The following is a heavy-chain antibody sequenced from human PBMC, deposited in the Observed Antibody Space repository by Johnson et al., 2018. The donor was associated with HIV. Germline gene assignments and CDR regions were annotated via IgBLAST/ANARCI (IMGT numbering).Heavy chain of an antibody. CDR3: AKSGYSGSYDRMGAFDI. J-gene: IGHJ3*02. CDR2: ISKDGANN. CDR1: GFTVSSNY. V-gene: IGHV3-30*07. Sequence: QVQLVESGGGLVQPGGSLRLSCAASGFTVSSNYMSWVRQAPGKGLEWVAVISKDGANNYHADSVKGRFTISRDNSKNTLYLQMNSLRAEDTAVYYCAKSGYSGSYDRMGAFDIWGQGTMVTVSS. D-gene: IGHD1-26*01.